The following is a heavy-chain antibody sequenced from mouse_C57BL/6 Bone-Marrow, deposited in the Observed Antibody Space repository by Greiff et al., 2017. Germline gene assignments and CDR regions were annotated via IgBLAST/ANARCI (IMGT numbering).Heavy chain of an antibody. V-gene: IGHV5-4*03. CDR2: ISDGGSDT. CDR3: ANGHSNRCFDV. CDR1: GFTFSSYA. D-gene: IGHD2-5*01. Sequence: EVKVVESGAGLVKPGASLKLSCAASGFTFSSYAMSWVRQTPEKRLEWVETISDGGSDTYYPDNVKGRFTISIDNAKNRLYLQMSHLESEDTSMYYCANGHSNRCFDVWGTGTPVTVS. J-gene: IGHJ1*03.